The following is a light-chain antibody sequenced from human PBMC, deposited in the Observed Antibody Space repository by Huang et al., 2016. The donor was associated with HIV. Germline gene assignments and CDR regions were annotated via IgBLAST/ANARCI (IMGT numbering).Light chain of an antibody. Sequence: EIVLTQSPVTLSLSPGDRATLSCRASQSIGTYLAWYQQKSGQAPRLLIYDVSNRAAGVPARFSAGGSETDFTLTIASLDPDDFAIYHCQQRSKWPLTFGGGTKVEMK. CDR1: QSIGTY. J-gene: IGKJ4*01. V-gene: IGKV3-11*01. CDR2: DVS. CDR3: QQRSKWPLT.